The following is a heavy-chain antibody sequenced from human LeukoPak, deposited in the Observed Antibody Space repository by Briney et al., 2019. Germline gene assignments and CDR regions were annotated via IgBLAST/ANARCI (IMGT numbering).Heavy chain of an antibody. J-gene: IGHJ4*02. V-gene: IGHV4-39*01. D-gene: IGHD5-18*01. CDR2: IYYSGCT. Sequence: KPSETLSLTCTVSGGSISSSSYYWGWIRQPPGKGLERIGSIYYSGCTYYNPSLKSRVTISVDTSKNQFSLKLSSVTAADTAVYYCASLSDTAMANFDYWGQGTLVTVSS. CDR1: GGSISSSSYY. CDR3: ASLSDTAMANFDY.